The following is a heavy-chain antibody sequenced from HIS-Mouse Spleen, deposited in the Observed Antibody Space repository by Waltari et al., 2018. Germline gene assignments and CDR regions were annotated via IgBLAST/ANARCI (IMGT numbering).Heavy chain of an antibody. J-gene: IGHJ2*01. Sequence: QLQLQESGPGLVKPSETLSLTCTVSGGSISSSSYYWGWIRQPPGKGLEWIGSIYYSGCTYSNPSRKSRVTISVDPSKNQFSLKLSSVTAADTAVYYCAREIPYSSSWYDWYFDLWGRGTLVTVSS. CDR2: IYYSGCT. CDR3: AREIPYSSSWYDWYFDL. V-gene: IGHV4-39*07. D-gene: IGHD6-13*01. CDR1: GGSISSSSYY.